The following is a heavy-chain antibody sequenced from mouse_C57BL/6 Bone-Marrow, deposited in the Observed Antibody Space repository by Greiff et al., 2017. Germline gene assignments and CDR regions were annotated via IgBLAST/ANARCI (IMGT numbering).Heavy chain of an antibody. CDR2: IRNKANGYTT. Sequence: VMLVESGGGLVQPGGSLSLSCAASGFTFTDYYMSWVRQPPGKALEWLGFIRNKANGYTTEYSASVKGRFTISRDNSQSILYLQMNALRAEDRATYYCARYGGGFAYWGQGTLVTVSA. V-gene: IGHV7-3*01. CDR3: ARYGGGFAY. CDR1: GFTFTDYY. J-gene: IGHJ3*01.